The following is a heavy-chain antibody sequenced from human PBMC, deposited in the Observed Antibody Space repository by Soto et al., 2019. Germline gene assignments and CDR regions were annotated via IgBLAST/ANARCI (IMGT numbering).Heavy chain of an antibody. Sequence: SETLSLTCTVSGGSISSGGYYWSWIRQHPGKGLEWIGYIYYSGSTYYNPPLKSRVTISVDTSKNQFSLKLSSVTAADTAVYYCASSYDSSGYYYYFDYWGQGTLVTVSS. V-gene: IGHV4-31*03. J-gene: IGHJ4*02. CDR2: IYYSGST. D-gene: IGHD3-22*01. CDR1: GGSISSGGYY. CDR3: ASSYDSSGYYYYFDY.